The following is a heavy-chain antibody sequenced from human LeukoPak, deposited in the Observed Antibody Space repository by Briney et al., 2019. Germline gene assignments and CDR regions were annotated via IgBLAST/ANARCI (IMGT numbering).Heavy chain of an antibody. CDR2: LYPDGRT. CDR3: AKAKGWYGEGYFDY. V-gene: IGHV3-53*01. J-gene: IGHJ4*02. CDR1: GFAVSSNY. Sequence: RGSPRLSCAASGFAVSSNYMNWVRQAPGKGLEWVSVLYPDGRTYYADSVKGRFTISRDVSKNTLFLQMTSLRAEDTAVYYCAKAKGWYGEGYFDYWGQGTLVTVSS. D-gene: IGHD3-10*01.